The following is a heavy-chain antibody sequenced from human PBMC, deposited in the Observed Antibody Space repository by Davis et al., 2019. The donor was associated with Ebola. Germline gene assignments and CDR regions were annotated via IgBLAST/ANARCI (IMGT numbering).Heavy chain of an antibody. V-gene: IGHV3-53*01. CDR1: GFTVSSNY. CDR3: ARDPGYCSGGSCSNWFDP. CDR2: IYSGGTT. J-gene: IGHJ5*02. D-gene: IGHD2-15*01. Sequence: PGGSLRLSCAASGFTVSSNYMGWVRQAPGKGLEWVSVIYSGGTTYYADSVKGRFTISRDNAKNSLYLQMNSLRDEDTAVYYCARDPGYCSGGSCSNWFDPWCQGTLVTVSS.